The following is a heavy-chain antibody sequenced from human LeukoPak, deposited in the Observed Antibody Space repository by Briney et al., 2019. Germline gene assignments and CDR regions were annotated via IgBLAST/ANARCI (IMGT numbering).Heavy chain of an antibody. D-gene: IGHD1-26*01. Sequence: GGSLRLSCAASGFTFSSYWMSWVRQAPGQGLEWVSAISGSGGSTYYADSVKGRFTISRDNSKNTLYLQMNSLRAEDTAVYYCARDGSGWELRYYYYYMDVWGKGTTVTVSS. J-gene: IGHJ6*03. V-gene: IGHV3-23*01. CDR2: ISGSGGST. CDR3: ARDGSGWELRYYYYYMDV. CDR1: GFTFSSYW.